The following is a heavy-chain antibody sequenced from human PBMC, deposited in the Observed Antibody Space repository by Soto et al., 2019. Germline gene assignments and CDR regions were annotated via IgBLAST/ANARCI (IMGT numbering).Heavy chain of an antibody. CDR3: AREYYDSSGYHYVLDY. V-gene: IGHV4-31*03. CDR2: IYYSGST. D-gene: IGHD3-22*01. Sequence: PSETLSLTCTVSGGSISSGGYYWSWIRQHPGKGLEWIGYIYYSGSTYYNPSLKSRVTISVDTSKNQFSLKLSSVTAADTAVYYCAREYYDSSGYHYVLDYWGQGTLVTVSS. CDR1: GGSISSGGYY. J-gene: IGHJ4*02.